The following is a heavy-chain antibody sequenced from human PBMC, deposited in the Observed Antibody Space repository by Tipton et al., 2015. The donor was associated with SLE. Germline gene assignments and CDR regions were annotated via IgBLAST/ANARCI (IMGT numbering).Heavy chain of an antibody. J-gene: IGHJ3*02. D-gene: IGHD2-2*01. CDR1: GYSISSGYY. CDR3: ARGGGCCSSTSCPGAFEI. Sequence: LRLSCTVSGYSISSGYYWGWIRQPLGKGLEWIGSIYHSGSTYYNPSLKSRVTISVDTSKNQFSLRLSSVTAADTAVYYCARGGGCCSSTSCPGAFEIWGQGTMVTVSS. CDR2: IYHSGST. V-gene: IGHV4-38-2*02.